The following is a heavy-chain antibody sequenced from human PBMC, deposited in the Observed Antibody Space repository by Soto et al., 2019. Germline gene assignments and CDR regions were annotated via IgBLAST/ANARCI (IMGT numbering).Heavy chain of an antibody. CDR1: GFTFSSYG. Sequence: EMQLLESGGGLAQPGGSLRLSCAASGFTFSSYGMNWVRQAPGKGLEWVSALSGSGDTTYYADSVRGRFSISRDNSKNTLYLQMSSLRGEDTAVYYCAKATQFFYYYAMDVWGQGTTVTVSS. CDR2: LSGSGDTT. V-gene: IGHV3-23*01. J-gene: IGHJ6*02. CDR3: AKATQFFYYYAMDV.